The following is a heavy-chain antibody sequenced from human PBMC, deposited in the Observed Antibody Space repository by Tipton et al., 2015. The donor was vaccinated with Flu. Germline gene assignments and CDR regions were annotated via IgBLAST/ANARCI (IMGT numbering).Heavy chain of an antibody. CDR2: IYTSGST. CDR1: GGSISSGSYY. D-gene: IGHD5-24*01. Sequence: TLSLTCTVSGGSISSGSYYWSWIRQPAGKGLERIGRIYTSGSTNYNPSLKSRVTISVDTSKNQFSLKLSSVTAADTAVYYCARGGDGYNPIDYWGQGTLVTVSS. CDR3: ARGGDGYNPIDY. V-gene: IGHV4-61*02. J-gene: IGHJ4*02.